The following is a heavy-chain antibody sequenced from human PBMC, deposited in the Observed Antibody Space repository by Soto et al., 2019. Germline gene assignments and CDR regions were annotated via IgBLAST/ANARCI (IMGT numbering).Heavy chain of an antibody. D-gene: IGHD3-3*01. CDR3: ARVSPYYDFWSGPLRDYYYYMDV. Sequence: SETLSLTCTVSGGSISSYYWSWIRQPPGKGLEWIGYIYYSGSTNYNPSLKSRVTISVDTSKNQVSLKLSSVTAADTAVDYCARVSPYYDFWSGPLRDYYYYMDVWGKGTTVTVSS. J-gene: IGHJ6*03. V-gene: IGHV4-59*01. CDR2: IYYSGST. CDR1: GGSISSYY.